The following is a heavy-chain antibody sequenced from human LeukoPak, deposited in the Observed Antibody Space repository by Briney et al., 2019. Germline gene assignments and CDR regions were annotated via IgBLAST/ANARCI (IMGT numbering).Heavy chain of an antibody. J-gene: IGHJ1*01. CDR3: AKTYYSSSESWD. D-gene: IGHD3-10*01. V-gene: IGHV4-59*01. CDR1: GGSIRGYY. Sequence: SETLSLTCTVSGGSIRGYYCNWLRQPPGEGLEWIGFIYSSGSTAYNPSLKSRVTISLDTSKNQFSLRLNSVTAADTAVYYCAKTYYSSSESWDWGKGTLVTVSS. CDR2: IYSSGST.